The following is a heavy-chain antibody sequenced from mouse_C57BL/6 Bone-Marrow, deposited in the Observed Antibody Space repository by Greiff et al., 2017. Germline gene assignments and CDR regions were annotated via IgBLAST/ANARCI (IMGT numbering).Heavy chain of an antibody. D-gene: IGHD1-1*02. CDR1: GYTFTDYY. J-gene: IGHJ2*01. Sequence: EVKLLESGPELVKPGASVKISCKASGYTFTDYYMNWVKQSHGKSLEWIGDINPNNGGTSYNQKFKGKATLTVDKSSSTAYMELRSLTSEDSAVYYCARERLWNYFDYWGQGTTLTVSS. CDR2: INPNNGGT. CDR3: ARERLWNYFDY. V-gene: IGHV1-26*01.